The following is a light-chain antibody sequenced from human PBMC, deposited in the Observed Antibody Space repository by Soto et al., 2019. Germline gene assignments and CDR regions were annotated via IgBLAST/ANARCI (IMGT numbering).Light chain of an antibody. Sequence: DVQMTQSPSSLSASVGDRVPITCRASHDIRSYLAWYQHNPGKVPQLLIYAASTLQSGAPTRFSGSGYGTDFNLTISSLQPADVAINYCQKYDTARTFGQGTQVEI. CDR3: QKYDTART. V-gene: IGKV1-27*01. J-gene: IGKJ1*01. CDR1: HDIRSY. CDR2: AAS.